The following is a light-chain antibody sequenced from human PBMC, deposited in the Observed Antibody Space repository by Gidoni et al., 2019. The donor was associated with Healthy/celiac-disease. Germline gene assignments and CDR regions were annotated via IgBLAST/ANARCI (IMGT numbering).Light chain of an antibody. J-gene: IGKJ1*01. V-gene: IGKV3-20*01. Sequence: EIVLTQSPGTLSLSPGERATLSCRASQSVSSSYLAWYQQKPGQAPRLLIYGASSRATGIPDFTPPIRRRELEDLAVYYCQKFGSSPRTFGQGTKVEIK. CDR3: QKFGSSPRT. CDR2: GAS. CDR1: QSVSSSY.